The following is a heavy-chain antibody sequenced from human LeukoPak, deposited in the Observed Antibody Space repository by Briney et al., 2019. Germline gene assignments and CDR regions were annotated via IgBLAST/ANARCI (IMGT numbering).Heavy chain of an antibody. CDR1: GFTFSSYA. CDR3: AKASWVSTADAVL. CDR2: LRGNGDA. Sequence: GGSLTLSCVASGFTFSSYAMSWVRETPARGPEWVSSLRGNGDAFYADSVKGRFTLSRDESRNTGYLQLNKLRVEDTAIYYCAKASWVSTADAVLWGQGTVVTVSS. D-gene: IGHD3-16*01. J-gene: IGHJ4*02. V-gene: IGHV3-23*01.